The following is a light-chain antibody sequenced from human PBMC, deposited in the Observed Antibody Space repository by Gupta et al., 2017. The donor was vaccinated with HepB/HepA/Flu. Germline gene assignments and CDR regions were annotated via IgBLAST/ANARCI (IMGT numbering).Light chain of an antibody. CDR3: QQSSSTPRT. CDR1: QSISSF. CDR2: AAS. J-gene: IGKJ1*01. Sequence: DIQMTQSPSSLSASVGDRITITCRASQSISSFLNWYQQKPGKAPKLLIYAASSLQSGVPSRFCGSGSGTDFTLTISSLQPEDFATYYCQQSSSTPRTFGQGTKVEIK. V-gene: IGKV1-39*01.